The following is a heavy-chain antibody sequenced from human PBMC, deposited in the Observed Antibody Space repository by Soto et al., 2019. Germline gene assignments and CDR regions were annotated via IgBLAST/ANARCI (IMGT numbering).Heavy chain of an antibody. J-gene: IGHJ4*02. Sequence: EVQLVESGGGLVKPGGSLRLSCAASGFTFSSYSMNWVRQAPGKGLEWVSSISSSSSYIYYADSVKGRFTISRDNAKNSLYLQMNSLRAADTAVYYCERMVGLDWLLFDYWGQGTLVTVSS. D-gene: IGHD3-3*01. CDR1: GFTFSSYS. V-gene: IGHV3-21*01. CDR3: ERMVGLDWLLFDY. CDR2: ISSSSSYI.